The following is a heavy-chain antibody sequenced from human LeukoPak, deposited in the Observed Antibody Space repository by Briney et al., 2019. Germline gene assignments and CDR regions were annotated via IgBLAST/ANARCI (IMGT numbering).Heavy chain of an antibody. Sequence: ETLSLTCTVSGYSISSGYYWSWIRQPAGKGLEWIGRVYSSVNTDYNPSLKSRVTISLDTSKNQFSLELTSVTAADTAVYFCARFDFAKTAYYFDSWGQGILVTVSS. D-gene: IGHD3/OR15-3a*01. CDR2: VYSSVNT. J-gene: IGHJ4*02. CDR3: ARFDFAKTAYYFDS. CDR1: GYSISSGYY. V-gene: IGHV4-38-2*02.